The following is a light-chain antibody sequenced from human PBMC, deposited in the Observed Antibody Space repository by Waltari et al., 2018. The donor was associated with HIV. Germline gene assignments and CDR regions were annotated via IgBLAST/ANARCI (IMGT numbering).Light chain of an antibody. CDR1: PDISTY. V-gene: IGKV1-33*01. J-gene: IGKJ4*01. Sequence: IQLTQPPSSLSVSVGDTVTLPCQASPDISTYLHWHQHKHGNASKLPVFDGSNLEPGAPSRFSGRGAGTDFTLTISSLQPGDVGTYFCQEYANLPPFSFGGGTKVDIK. CDR3: QEYANLPPFS. CDR2: DGS.